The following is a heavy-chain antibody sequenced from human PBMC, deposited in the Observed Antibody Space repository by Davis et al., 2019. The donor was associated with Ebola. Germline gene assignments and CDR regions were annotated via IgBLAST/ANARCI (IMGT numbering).Heavy chain of an antibody. CDR2: INHSGST. CDR1: GGSFSGYY. Sequence: MPSETLSLTCAVYGGSFSGYYWSWIRQPPGKGLEWIGEINHSGSTNYNPSLKSRVTISVDTSKNQFSLKLSSVTAADTAMYYCASLDYYDRPNTWSQGTLVTVSS. CDR3: ASLDYYDRPNT. D-gene: IGHD3-22*01. J-gene: IGHJ5*02. V-gene: IGHV4-34*01.